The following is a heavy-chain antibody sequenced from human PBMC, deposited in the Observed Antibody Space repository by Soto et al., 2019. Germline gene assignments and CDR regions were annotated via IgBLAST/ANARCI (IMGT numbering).Heavy chain of an antibody. Sequence: SETLSLTCTVSGGSISSSSYYWGWIRQPPGKGLEWIGSIYYSGSTYYNPSLKSRVTISVDTSKNQFSLKLSSVTAADTAVYYCARLKGIARYYYYYGMDVWGQGTTVTVSS. CDR3: ARLKGIARYYYYYGMDV. J-gene: IGHJ6*02. V-gene: IGHV4-39*01. CDR2: IYYSGST. CDR1: GGSISSSSYY. D-gene: IGHD6-13*01.